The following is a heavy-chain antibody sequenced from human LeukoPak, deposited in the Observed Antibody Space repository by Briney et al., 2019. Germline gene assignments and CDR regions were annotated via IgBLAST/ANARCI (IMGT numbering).Heavy chain of an antibody. V-gene: IGHV3-15*01. Sequence: PGGSLRLSCAASGFTFSNAWMSWVRQAPGKGLEWVGRIKSKTDGGTTEYAAPVKGRFTISRDDSKNTLYLQMNSLKTEDTAVYYCTTDSVWWLLDYWGQGTQLTVSS. D-gene: IGHD2-15*01. J-gene: IGHJ4*02. CDR2: IKSKTDGGTT. CDR3: TTDSVWWLLDY. CDR1: GFTFSNAW.